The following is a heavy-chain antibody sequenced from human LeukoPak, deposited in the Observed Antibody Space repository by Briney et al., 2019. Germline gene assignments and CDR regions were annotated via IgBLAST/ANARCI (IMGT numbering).Heavy chain of an antibody. V-gene: IGHV3-7*01. J-gene: IGHJ5*02. CDR3: AAWFGESVP. D-gene: IGHD3-10*01. CDR2: MNEDGSGR. Sequence: GGFLRLSCAASGFTFTSAWMSWLRQTPEKGLEWVAHMNEDGSGRFYVDSAKGRFTISRDDTQNSVYLQMNSLRVEDTAVYYCAAWFGESVPWGQGTLVTVSS. CDR1: GFTFTSAW.